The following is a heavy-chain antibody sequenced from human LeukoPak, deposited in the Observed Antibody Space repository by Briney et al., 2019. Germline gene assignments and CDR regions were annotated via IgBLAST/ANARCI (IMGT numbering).Heavy chain of an antibody. V-gene: IGHV1-69*05. CDR1: GGTFSSYA. CDR3: ARGYYDFGYFDY. Sequence: SVKVSCKASGGTFSSYAISWVRQAHGQGLEWMGRIIPIFGTANYAQKFQGRVTITTDESTSTAYMELSSLRSEDTAVYYCARGYYDFGYFDYWGQGTLVTVSS. J-gene: IGHJ4*02. CDR2: IIPIFGTA. D-gene: IGHD3-3*01.